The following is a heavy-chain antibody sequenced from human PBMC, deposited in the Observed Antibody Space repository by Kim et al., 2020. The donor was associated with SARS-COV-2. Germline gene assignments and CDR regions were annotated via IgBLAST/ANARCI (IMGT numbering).Heavy chain of an antibody. CDR3: AMEYCSGGSCYPGPYHYYGMDV. V-gene: IGHV3-23*01. CDR1: GFTFSSYA. D-gene: IGHD2-15*01. Sequence: GGSLRLSCAASGFTFSSYAMSWVRQAPGKGLEWVSAISGSGGSTYYADSVKGRFTISREHTKNMLYLQMNSLRAEDTAVYYCAMEYCSGGSCYPGPYHYYGMDVWGQGTTVTVSS. J-gene: IGHJ6*02. CDR2: ISGSGGST.